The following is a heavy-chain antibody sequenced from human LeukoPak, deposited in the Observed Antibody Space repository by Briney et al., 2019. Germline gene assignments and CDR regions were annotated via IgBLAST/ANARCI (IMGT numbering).Heavy chain of an antibody. V-gene: IGHV3-33*01. CDR2: LWFDGSKQ. J-gene: IGHJ4*02. D-gene: IGHD6-19*01. CDR1: GFTFTNYG. Sequence: GGSLRLSCAASGFTFTNYGMHWVRQAPGKGLEWVAVLWFDGSKQYYADSVKGRFTISRDSSKNTLYLQMNSLRADDTAVYYCARAEAQGWLTFGSWGQGTLVAVSS. CDR3: ARAEAQGWLTFGS.